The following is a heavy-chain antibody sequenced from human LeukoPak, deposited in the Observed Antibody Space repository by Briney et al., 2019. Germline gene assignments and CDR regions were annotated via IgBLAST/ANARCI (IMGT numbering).Heavy chain of an antibody. Sequence: SSGTLSLTCGVSGGSISNTNWWTWVRQPPGKGLEWIGEVNLQGSTNYNPSLKSRVAISVDKSENHISLKLSSVTAADTAVYFCARRSHYSGWYVWGQGTLVTVSS. J-gene: IGHJ1*01. CDR2: VNLQGST. CDR3: ARRSHYSGWYV. D-gene: IGHD6-19*01. CDR1: GGSISNTNW. V-gene: IGHV4-4*02.